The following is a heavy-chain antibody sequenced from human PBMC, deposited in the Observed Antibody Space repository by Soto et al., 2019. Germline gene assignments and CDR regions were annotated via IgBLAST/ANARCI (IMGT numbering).Heavy chain of an antibody. CDR1: SGGG. J-gene: IGHJ5*02. V-gene: IGHV2-5*02. D-gene: IGHD3-10*01. Sequence: SGGGGGGIRQPPGKALEWLALIYWDDDKRYSPSLKSRLTITKDTSKNQVVLTMTNMDPVDTATYYCAHYFYGSAVDPWGQGTLVTVSS. CDR2: IYWDDDK. CDR3: AHYFYGSAVDP.